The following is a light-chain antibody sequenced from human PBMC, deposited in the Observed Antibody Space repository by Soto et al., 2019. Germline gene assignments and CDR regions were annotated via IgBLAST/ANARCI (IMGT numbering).Light chain of an antibody. J-gene: IGKJ2*01. Sequence: EIVLTQSPGTLSLSPGERATLSCRASQRVSYLAWYQQKPGQAPRVLIYGASSRASGIPDRFRGSGSGTDFTLTINRLEPEDFAVYYCQQYGNSPPYTFVQGTKLEIK. CDR1: QRVSY. CDR2: GAS. CDR3: QQYGNSPPYT. V-gene: IGKV3-20*01.